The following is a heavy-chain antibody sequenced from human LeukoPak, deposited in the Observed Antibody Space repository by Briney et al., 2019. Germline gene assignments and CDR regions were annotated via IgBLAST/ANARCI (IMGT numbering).Heavy chain of an antibody. V-gene: IGHV3-23*01. CDR3: AKSSYYDSSGFYREYYFDY. Sequence: GGSLRLSCVASGSSFNNFGMSWVRQAPGKGLEWVSSISGTGGSTHYADSVKGRFTISRDNSKNTLYLQMNSLRAGDTAVYYCAKSSYYDSSGFYREYYFDYWGQGTLVPVSS. D-gene: IGHD3-22*01. J-gene: IGHJ4*02. CDR1: GSSFNNFG. CDR2: ISGTGGST.